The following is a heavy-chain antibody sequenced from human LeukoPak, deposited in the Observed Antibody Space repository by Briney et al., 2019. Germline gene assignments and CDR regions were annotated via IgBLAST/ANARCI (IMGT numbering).Heavy chain of an antibody. CDR3: ARGKVKVRGVIKYYCYYGMDV. CDR2: MNPNSGNT. CDR1: GYAFTSYD. Sequence: ASVKVSCKASGYAFTSYDINWVRQATGQGLEWMGWMNPNSGNTGYAQKFQGRVTMTRNTSISTAYMELSGLRSEDTAVYYCARGKVKVRGVIKYYCYYGMDVWGQGTTVTVSS. D-gene: IGHD3-10*01. V-gene: IGHV1-8*01. J-gene: IGHJ6*02.